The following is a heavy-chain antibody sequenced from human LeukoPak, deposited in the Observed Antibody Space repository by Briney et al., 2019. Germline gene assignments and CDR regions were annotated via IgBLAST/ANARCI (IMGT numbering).Heavy chain of an antibody. D-gene: IGHD3-22*01. V-gene: IGHV1-69*05. Sequence: ASVKVSCKASGGTFSSYAISWVRQAPGQGLEWMGRIIPIFGTANYAQKFQGRVTITTDESTSTAYMELSSLRSEDTAVYYCARDDAGYDSSGYYFDYWGQGTLVTVSS. CDR2: IIPIFGTA. J-gene: IGHJ4*02. CDR3: ARDDAGYDSSGYYFDY. CDR1: GGTFSSYA.